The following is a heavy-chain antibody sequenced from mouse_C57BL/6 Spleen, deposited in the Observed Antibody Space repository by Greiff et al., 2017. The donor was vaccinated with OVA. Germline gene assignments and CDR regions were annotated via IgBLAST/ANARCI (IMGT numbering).Heavy chain of an antibody. D-gene: IGHD2-2*01. CDR2: IRNKANGYTT. CDR1: GFTFTDYY. V-gene: IGHV7-3*01. Sequence: EVKLVESGGGLVQPGGSLSLSCAASGFTFTDYYMSWVRQPPGKALEWLGFIRNKANGYTTEYSASVKGRFTISRDNSQSILYLQMNDLRAEDSAAYYCARSVNYGYGGEGFDYWGQGTTLTVSS. CDR3: ARSVNYGYGGEGFDY. J-gene: IGHJ2*01.